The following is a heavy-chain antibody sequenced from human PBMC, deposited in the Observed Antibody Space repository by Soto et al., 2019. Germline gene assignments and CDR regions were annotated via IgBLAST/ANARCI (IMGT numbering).Heavy chain of an antibody. Sequence: EVQLVESGGGLAQPGGSLRLSCAASGFTFSGYEMNWVRQAPGKGLEWVSYIDSSGDTLDYADSVKGRFTISRDNAKDSLYLQMNRLRAEDTAIYYCARDGPAADFDRWGQGTQVTVSS. D-gene: IGHD6-13*01. J-gene: IGHJ4*02. CDR1: GFTFSGYE. V-gene: IGHV3-48*03. CDR2: IDSSGDTL. CDR3: ARDGPAADFDR.